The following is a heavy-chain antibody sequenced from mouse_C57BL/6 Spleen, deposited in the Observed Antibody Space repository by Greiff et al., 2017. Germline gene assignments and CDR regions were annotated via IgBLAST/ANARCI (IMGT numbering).Heavy chain of an antibody. CDR3: TRDYGSSPHWYFDV. Sequence: VQLQQSGTVLARPGASVKMSCKTSGYTFTSYWMHWVKQRPGQGLEWIGAIYPGNSDTSYNQKFKGKAKLTAVTSASTAYMELSSLTNEDSAVYYCTRDYGSSPHWYFDVWGTVTTVTVSS. D-gene: IGHD1-1*01. CDR1: GYTFTSYW. V-gene: IGHV1-5*01. CDR2: IYPGNSDT. J-gene: IGHJ1*03.